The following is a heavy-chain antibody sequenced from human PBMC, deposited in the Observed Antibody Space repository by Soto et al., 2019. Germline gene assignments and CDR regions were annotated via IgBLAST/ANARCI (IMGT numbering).Heavy chain of an antibody. CDR2: ISAYNGNT. D-gene: IGHD3-3*01. CDR3: ARDRALDYDFWSGYPY. Sequence: QVQLVQSGAEVKKPGASVKVSCKASGYTFTSYGISWVRQAPGQGLEWMGWISAYNGNTNYAQKLQGRVTMTTDTSTSTAYMELRGLRSDDTAVYYCARDRALDYDFWSGYPYWGQGTLVTVSS. J-gene: IGHJ4*02. CDR1: GYTFTSYG. V-gene: IGHV1-18*01.